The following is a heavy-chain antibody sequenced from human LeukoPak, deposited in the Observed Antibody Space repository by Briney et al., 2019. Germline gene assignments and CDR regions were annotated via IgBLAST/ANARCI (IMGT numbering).Heavy chain of an antibody. Sequence: ASVKVSCKASGYTFTSYYMHWVRQAPGQGLEWMGIINPSGGSTSYAQKFQGRVTMTTDMSTSTVYMELSSLRSEDTAVYYCARVRYSSHFDYWGQGTLVSVSS. V-gene: IGHV1-46*01. D-gene: IGHD6-13*01. CDR1: GYTFTSYY. CDR2: INPSGGST. CDR3: ARVRYSSHFDY. J-gene: IGHJ4*02.